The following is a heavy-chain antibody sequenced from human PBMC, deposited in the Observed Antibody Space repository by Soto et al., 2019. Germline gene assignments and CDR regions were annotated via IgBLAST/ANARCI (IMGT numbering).Heavy chain of an antibody. CDR1: GVTLSGSA. D-gene: IGHD3-3*01. CDR2: IRSKANSYAT. Sequence: GGSLRLSCAASGVTLSGSAVPWVRQASGKGLEWVGRIRSKANSYATAYAASVKGRFTISRDDSKNTAYLQMNSLKTEDTAVYYCTSLLYDFWSGYRPGWGQGTLVTVSS. V-gene: IGHV3-73*01. J-gene: IGHJ4*02. CDR3: TSLLYDFWSGYRPG.